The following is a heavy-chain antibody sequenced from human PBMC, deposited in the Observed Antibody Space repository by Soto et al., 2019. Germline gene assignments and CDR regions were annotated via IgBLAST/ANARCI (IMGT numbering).Heavy chain of an antibody. J-gene: IGHJ4*02. CDR1: GFTFSSYA. CDR2: ISGSGGST. V-gene: IGHV3-23*01. CDR3: AKRAGYSSGWLDY. Sequence: PGGSLILSCTASGFTFSSYAMSWVRQVPGKGLEWVSTISGSGGSTYYTDSVKGRFTISRDNSKNTLYLQMNSLRVEDTAVYYCAKRAGYSSGWLDYWGQGTLVTVSS. D-gene: IGHD2-15*01.